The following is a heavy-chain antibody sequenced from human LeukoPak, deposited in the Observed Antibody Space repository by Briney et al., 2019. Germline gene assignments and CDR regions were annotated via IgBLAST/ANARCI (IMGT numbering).Heavy chain of an antibody. CDR3: AINGCYRGVCDFDV. CDR2: IYSGGST. D-gene: IGHD2-21*01. V-gene: IGHV3-66*01. Sequence: GGSLRLSCAASGFTVSSNYMSWVRQAPGKGLEWVSVIYSGGSTYYADSVKGRFTISRDNARNSLYLQMNNLRAEDTAVYYCAINGCYRGVCDFDVWGQGTMVTVSS. CDR1: GFTVSSNY. J-gene: IGHJ3*01.